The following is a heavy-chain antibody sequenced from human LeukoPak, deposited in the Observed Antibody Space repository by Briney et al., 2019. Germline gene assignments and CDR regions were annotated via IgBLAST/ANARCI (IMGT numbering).Heavy chain of an antibody. Sequence: SETLSLTCTVSGGSISSYYWSWIRQPPGKGLEWIGYIFYSGSTNYNPSLKSRVTISVDTSKNQFSLKLSSVTAADTAVYYCAGIGYYYDSSGYRDYWGQGTLVTVSS. CDR1: GGSISSYY. CDR3: AGIGYYYDSSGYRDY. CDR2: IFYSGST. J-gene: IGHJ4*02. V-gene: IGHV4-59*12. D-gene: IGHD3-22*01.